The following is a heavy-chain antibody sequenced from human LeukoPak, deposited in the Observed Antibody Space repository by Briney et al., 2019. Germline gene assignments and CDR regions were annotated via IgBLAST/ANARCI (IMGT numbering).Heavy chain of an antibody. D-gene: IGHD2-21*02. CDR2: INHSGST. J-gene: IGHJ5*02. CDR3: ARGPRRVVVTAIRAPRWFDP. V-gene: IGHV4-34*01. Sequence: TSETLSLTCAVYGGSFSGYYWSWIRQPPGKGLEWIGEINHSGSTNYNPSLKSRVTISVDTSKNQFSLKLSSVTAADTAVYYCARGPRRVVVTAIRAPRWFDPWGQGTLVTVSS. CDR1: GGSFSGYY.